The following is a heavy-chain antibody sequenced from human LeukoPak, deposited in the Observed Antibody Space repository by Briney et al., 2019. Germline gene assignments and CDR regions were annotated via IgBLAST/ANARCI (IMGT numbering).Heavy chain of an antibody. V-gene: IGHV4-39*02. D-gene: IGHD3-22*01. Sequence: SETLSLTCTVSGGSISSGDYYWSWIRQPPGKGLEWIGTIYFSGSTYYNPSLKSRVTISVDTSKNQFSLKLSSVTAADTAVYYCARETKTYYFDSSAYYPYYFDSWGQGTLVTVSS. CDR2: IYFSGST. J-gene: IGHJ4*02. CDR3: ARETKTYYFDSSAYYPYYFDS. CDR1: GGSISSGDYY.